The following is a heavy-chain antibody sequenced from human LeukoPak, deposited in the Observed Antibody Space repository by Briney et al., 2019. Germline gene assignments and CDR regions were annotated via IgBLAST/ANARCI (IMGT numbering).Heavy chain of an antibody. Sequence: ASVKVSCKASGYSFTSYYIHWVRQAPGQGLEWMGIINPSGGYTSYAQKFQDRVTMTRDTTTSIVYMEVSSLRSDDTAVYYCARRNYGDHLDYWGQGTLVTVSS. V-gene: IGHV1-46*01. CDR1: GYSFTSYY. CDR3: ARRNYGDHLDY. D-gene: IGHD4-17*01. CDR2: INPSGGYT. J-gene: IGHJ4*01.